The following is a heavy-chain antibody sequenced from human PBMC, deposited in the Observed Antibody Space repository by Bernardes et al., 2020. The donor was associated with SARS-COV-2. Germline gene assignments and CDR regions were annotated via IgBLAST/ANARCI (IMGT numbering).Heavy chain of an antibody. CDR3: TTGAEIYYDSSGFSYYFDF. J-gene: IGHJ4*02. Sequence: GGSLRRSCAASGFTFSNAWMNWVRQAPGKGLEWVGHIKRTTDGGTTDYAAPVKGRFTISGDDSKNTMYLQMNSLKTEDTAVYYCTTGAEIYYDSSGFSYYFDFWGQGTLVTVSS. V-gene: IGHV3-15*07. D-gene: IGHD3-22*01. CDR2: IKRTTDGGTT. CDR1: GFTFSNAW.